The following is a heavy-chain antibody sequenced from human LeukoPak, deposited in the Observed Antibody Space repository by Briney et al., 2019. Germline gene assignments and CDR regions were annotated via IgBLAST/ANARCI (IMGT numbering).Heavy chain of an antibody. CDR2: INHSGST. Sequence: PSEILSLTCTVSGGSISSYYWSWIRQPPGKGLEWIGEINHSGSTNYNPSLKSRVTISVDTSKNQFSLKLSSVTAADTAVYYCARGAAGKEQWLVQPTSLIDYWGQGTLVTVSS. CDR3: ARGAAGKEQWLVQPTSLIDY. CDR1: GGSISSYY. V-gene: IGHV4-34*01. J-gene: IGHJ4*02. D-gene: IGHD6-19*01.